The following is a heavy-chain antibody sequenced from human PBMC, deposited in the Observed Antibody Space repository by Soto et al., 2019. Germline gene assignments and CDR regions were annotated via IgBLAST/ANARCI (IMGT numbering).Heavy chain of an antibody. J-gene: IGHJ5*02. CDR1: GFTFSSYG. V-gene: IGHV3-33*01. CDR3: ARESGIYGDYLLKHFWFDP. Sequence: GGSQRLSCAASGFTFSSYGMHWVRQAPGKGLEWVAVIWYDGSNKYYADSVKGRFTISRDNSKNTLYLQMNSLRAEDTAVYYCARESGIYGDYLLKHFWFDPWGQGTLVTVSS. CDR2: IWYDGSNK. D-gene: IGHD4-17*01.